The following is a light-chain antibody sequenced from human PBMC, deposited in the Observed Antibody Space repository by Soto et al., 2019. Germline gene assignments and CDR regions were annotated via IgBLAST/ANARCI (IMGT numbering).Light chain of an antibody. CDR3: AAWGDSLNTWV. V-gene: IGLV1-44*01. J-gene: IGLJ3*02. CDR2: SDD. CDR1: SSNIGSNA. Sequence: QSVLTQPPSASGTPGQRVSISCSGSSSNIGSNAVSWYQHFPGTAPKVLIYSDDQRPLGVPDRFSGSKSGTSASLAISGLRAEDEADYFCAAWGDSLNTWVFGGGTKLTVL.